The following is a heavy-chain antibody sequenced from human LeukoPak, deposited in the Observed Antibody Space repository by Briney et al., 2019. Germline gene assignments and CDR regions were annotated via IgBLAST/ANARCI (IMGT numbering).Heavy chain of an antibody. D-gene: IGHD6-13*01. Sequence: GRSLRLSCAASGFTFSSYGMHRVRQAPGKGLEWVAVISYDGSNKYYADSVKGRFTISRDNSKNTLYLQMNSLRAEDTAVYYCAKDVSIAAAADYWGQGTLVTVSS. CDR1: GFTFSSYG. J-gene: IGHJ4*02. CDR2: ISYDGSNK. CDR3: AKDVSIAAAADY. V-gene: IGHV3-30*18.